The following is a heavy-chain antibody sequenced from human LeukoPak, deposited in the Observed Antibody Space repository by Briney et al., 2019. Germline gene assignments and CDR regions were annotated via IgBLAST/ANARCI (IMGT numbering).Heavy chain of an antibody. CDR2: IYHSGST. V-gene: IGHV4-30-2*02. Sequence: SETLSLTCTVSGGSISSGGYYWSWIRQPPGKGLEWIGYIYHSGSTYYNPPLKSRVTISVDRSKNQFSLKLSSVTAADTAVYYCARSVAVLAFDIWGQGTMVTVSS. CDR3: ARSVAVLAFDI. CDR1: GGSISSGGYY. D-gene: IGHD6-19*01. J-gene: IGHJ3*02.